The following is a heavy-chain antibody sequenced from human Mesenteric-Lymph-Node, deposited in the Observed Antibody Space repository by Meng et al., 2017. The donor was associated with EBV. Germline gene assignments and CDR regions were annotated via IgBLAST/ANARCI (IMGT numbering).Heavy chain of an antibody. D-gene: IGHD3-22*01. CDR3: TRGIGDYYDGSGYSYYFDH. V-gene: IGHV4-4*02. CDR2: IYHSGTT. J-gene: IGHJ4*02. CDR1: CDANSSSNW. Sequence: RSESGPRLLKPSSTLYLPGDVSCDANSSSNWWRWVRQPPGKGLEWVGEIYHSGTTNYNPSLKRRVTISVDKSKNQFSLKLASVTAADTAVYYCTRGIGDYYDGSGYSYYFDHWGQGTLVTVSS.